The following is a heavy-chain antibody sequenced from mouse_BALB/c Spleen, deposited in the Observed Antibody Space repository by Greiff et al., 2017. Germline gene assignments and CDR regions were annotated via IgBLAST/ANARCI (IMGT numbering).Heavy chain of an antibody. CDR2: IYPGNGDT. J-gene: IGHJ4*01. V-gene: IGHV1-12*01. CDR1: GYTFTSYN. D-gene: IGHD4-1*01. Sequence: LQQSAAELARPGASVKMSCKASGYTFTSYNMHWVKQTPGQGLEWIGAIYPGNGDTSYNQKFKGKATLTADKSSSTAYMQLSSLTSEDSAVYYCARKRNWDNYAMDYWGQGTSVTVSS. CDR3: ARKRNWDNYAMDY.